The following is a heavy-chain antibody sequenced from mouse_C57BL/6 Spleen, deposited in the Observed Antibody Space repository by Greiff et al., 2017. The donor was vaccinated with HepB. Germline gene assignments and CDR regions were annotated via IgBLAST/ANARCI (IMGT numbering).Heavy chain of an antibody. V-gene: IGHV1-52*01. CDR3: ARGSTVVATRAMDY. CDR1: GYTFTSYW. J-gene: IGHJ4*01. Sequence: VQLQQSGAELVRPGSSVKLSCKASGYTFTSYWMHWVKQRPIQGLEWIGNIDPSDSETHYNQKFKDKATLTVDKSSSTAYMQLSSLTSEDSAVYYCARGSTVVATRAMDYWGQGTSVTVSS. D-gene: IGHD1-1*01. CDR2: IDPSDSET.